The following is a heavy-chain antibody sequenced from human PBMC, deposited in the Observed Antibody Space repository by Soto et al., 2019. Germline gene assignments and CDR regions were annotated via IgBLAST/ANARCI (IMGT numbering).Heavy chain of an antibody. D-gene: IGHD5-18*01. CDR3: ARGRGYSYGFGFAY. Sequence: SETLSLTCAVYGGSFSGYYWSWIRQPPGKGLEWIGEINHSGSTNYNPSLKSRVTISVDTSKNQFSLKLSSVTAADTAVYYCARGRGYSYGFGFAYWGQGTLVTVSS. CDR2: INHSGST. V-gene: IGHV4-34*01. CDR1: GGSFSGYY. J-gene: IGHJ4*02.